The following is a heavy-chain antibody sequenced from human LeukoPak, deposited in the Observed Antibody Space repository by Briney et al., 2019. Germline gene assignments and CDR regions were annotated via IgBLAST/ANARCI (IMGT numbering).Heavy chain of an antibody. CDR2: IYPGDSDT. D-gene: IGHD2-2*01. J-gene: IGHJ4*02. CDR3: ARPPGDIVVVPAAPDY. CDR1: GYSFTSYW. V-gene: IGHV5-51*01. Sequence: GESLKISCKGSGYSFTSYWIGWVRQMPRKGLEWMGIIYPGDSDTRYSPSFQGQVTISADKSISTAYLQWSSLKASDTAMYYCARPPGDIVVVPAAPDYWGQGTLVTVSS.